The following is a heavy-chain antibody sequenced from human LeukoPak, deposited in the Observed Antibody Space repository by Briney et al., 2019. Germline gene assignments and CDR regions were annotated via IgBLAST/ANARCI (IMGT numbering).Heavy chain of an antibody. Sequence: GGSLRLSCAASGFTFSNSAMNWVRQVPGKGVEWVSSIDYDSSHIYYAASVRGRFTISRDNARNSVYLQMNSLRVEDTAVYYCARDPLRYLRVGHYDYWGQGTLVAVSS. CDR3: ARDPLRYLRVGHYDY. CDR1: GFTFSNSA. V-gene: IGHV3-21*01. CDR2: IDYDSSHI. J-gene: IGHJ4*02. D-gene: IGHD3-9*01.